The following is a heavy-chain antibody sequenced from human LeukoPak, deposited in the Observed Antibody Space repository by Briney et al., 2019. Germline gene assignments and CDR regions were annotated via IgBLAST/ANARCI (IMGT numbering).Heavy chain of an antibody. Sequence: SETLSLTSTVSGGSISSSSYYWGWIRQPPGKGLEWIGSIYYSGSTYYNPSLKSRVTISVDTSKNQFSLKLSSVTAADTAVYYCARTIWYSSPRSDWFDPWGQGTLVTVSS. V-gene: IGHV4-39*01. CDR2: IYYSGST. CDR3: ARTIWYSSPRSDWFDP. CDR1: GGSISSSSYY. J-gene: IGHJ5*02. D-gene: IGHD6-13*01.